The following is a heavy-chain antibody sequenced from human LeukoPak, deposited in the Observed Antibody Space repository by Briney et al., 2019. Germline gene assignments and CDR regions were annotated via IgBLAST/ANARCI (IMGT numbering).Heavy chain of an antibody. Sequence: GGSLRLSCAASGFTFDDYGMSWVRQAPGKGLEWVSGISWNGVSTGYADSVEGRFTISRDKTKNSLYLQMNSLRVEDTALYYCARETGYGSSWSKDALDIWGPGTMVTVSS. D-gene: IGHD6-13*01. CDR1: GFTFDDYG. J-gene: IGHJ3*02. V-gene: IGHV3-20*04. CDR2: ISWNGVST. CDR3: ARETGYGSSWSKDALDI.